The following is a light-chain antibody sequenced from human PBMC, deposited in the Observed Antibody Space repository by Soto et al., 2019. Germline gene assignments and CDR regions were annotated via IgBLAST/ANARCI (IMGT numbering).Light chain of an antibody. CDR1: QSISIW. V-gene: IGKV1-5*03. CDR3: QQCSSYPT. J-gene: IGKJ4*01. CDR2: KAS. Sequence: DIQMTQSPSTLSASVGDRVTVTCRASQSISIWLAWYQQKPGKAPNLLIYKASNLESGVPSRFSGSGSGTEFTLTISSLQPDDFATYYCQQCSSYPTFGGGTKVEIK.